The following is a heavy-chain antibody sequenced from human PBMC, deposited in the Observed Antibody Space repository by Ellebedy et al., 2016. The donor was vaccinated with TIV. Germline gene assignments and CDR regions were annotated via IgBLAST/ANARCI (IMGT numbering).Heavy chain of an antibody. V-gene: IGHV3-66*01. CDR1: GFPFSSFE. Sequence: PGGSLRLSCAASGFPFSSFEFNWVRQAPGKGLEWVSVLQSGGTTHYADSVKGRFTISRDNSKNTLYLQMNSLRAEDTAVYYCTKARDGGGSVDYWGQGTLVTVSS. D-gene: IGHD2-15*01. CDR3: TKARDGGGSVDY. J-gene: IGHJ4*02. CDR2: LQSGGTT.